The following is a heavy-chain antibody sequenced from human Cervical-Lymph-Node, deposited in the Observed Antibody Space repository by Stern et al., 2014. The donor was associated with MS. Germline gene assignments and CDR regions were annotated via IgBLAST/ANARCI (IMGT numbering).Heavy chain of an antibody. D-gene: IGHD3-22*01. V-gene: IGHV3-23*01. CDR2: ISGSGSSI. J-gene: IGHJ6*02. Sequence: LQPGGSLRLSCAASGFTFNKYAINWVRQAPGKGLEWVSTISGSGSSIYYADSVKGRFTISRDNSENTLYLQMHSLRAEDTAIYYCAKQYFDSSGYSYYYGMDVWGQGTTVTVSS. CDR3: AKQYFDSSGYSYYYGMDV. CDR1: GFTFNKYA.